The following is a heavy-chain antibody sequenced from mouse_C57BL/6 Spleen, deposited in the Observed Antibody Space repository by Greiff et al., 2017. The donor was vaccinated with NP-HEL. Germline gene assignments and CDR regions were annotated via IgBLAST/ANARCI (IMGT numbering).Heavy chain of an antibody. Sequence: QVQLQQSGPELVKPGASVKISCKASGYAFSSSWMNWVKQRPGKGLEWIGRIYPGDGDTNYNGKFKGKATLTADKSSSTAYMQLSSLTSEDSAVYFCARYDYDVDYWGQGTTLTVSS. CDR3: ARYDYDVDY. CDR2: IYPGDGDT. V-gene: IGHV1-82*01. J-gene: IGHJ2*01. D-gene: IGHD2-4*01. CDR1: GYAFSSSW.